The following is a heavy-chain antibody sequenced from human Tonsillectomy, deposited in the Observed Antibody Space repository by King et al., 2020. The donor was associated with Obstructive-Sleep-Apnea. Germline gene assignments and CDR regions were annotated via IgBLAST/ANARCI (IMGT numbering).Heavy chain of an antibody. J-gene: IGHJ4*02. Sequence: QLQESGPGLVKPSETLSLTCTVSGGSISSSSYYWGWIRQPPGKGLEWIGSIYYSGSTYYNPSLKSRVTISVDTSKNQFSLKLSSVTAADTAVYYVARRYSGSYFLNYWGQGPLVTVSS. D-gene: IGHD1-26*01. V-gene: IGHV4-39*07. CDR2: IYYSGST. CDR1: GGSISSSSYY. CDR3: ARRYSGSYFLNY.